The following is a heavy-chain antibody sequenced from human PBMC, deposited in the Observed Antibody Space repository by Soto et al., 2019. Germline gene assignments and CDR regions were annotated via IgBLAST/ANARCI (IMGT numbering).Heavy chain of an antibody. Sequence: GGSLRLSCAASGFTFSSYSMNWVRQAPGKGLEWVSYISSSSSTIYYADSVKGRFTISRDNAKNSLYLQMNSLRAEDTAVYYCARDPKGLSGYQNYYYYYYMDVWGKGTTVTVSS. V-gene: IGHV3-48*01. J-gene: IGHJ6*03. CDR3: ARDPKGLSGYQNYYYYYYMDV. D-gene: IGHD5-12*01. CDR2: ISSSSSTI. CDR1: GFTFSSYS.